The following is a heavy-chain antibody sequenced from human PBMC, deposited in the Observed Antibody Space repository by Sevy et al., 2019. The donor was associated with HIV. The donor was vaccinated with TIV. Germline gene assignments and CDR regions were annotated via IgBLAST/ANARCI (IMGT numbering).Heavy chain of an antibody. V-gene: IGHV3-7*03. CDR1: GLTFSSSW. J-gene: IGHJ4*02. CDR3: ARAGYRQEFDY. CDR2: INPDGSQK. D-gene: IGHD2-2*02. Sequence: GGSLRLSCAASGLTFSSSWMNWVRQAPGKGLEWVAIINPDGSQKQYVASAKGRFTISRDNAMNSLYLQMNSLRAEDTALYYCARAGYRQEFDYWGQGTLVTVSS.